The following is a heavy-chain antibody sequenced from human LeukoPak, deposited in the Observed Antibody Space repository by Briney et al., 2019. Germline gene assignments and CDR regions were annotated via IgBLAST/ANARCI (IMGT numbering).Heavy chain of an antibody. J-gene: IGHJ4*02. Sequence: GASVKVSCKASGYTFTSYDINWVRQATGQGLEWMGWMNANSGDTGYAQNFQGRVTMTRNTSISTAYMELNSLRSEDTAIYYCARGGTYLPFGYWGQGTLVTVSS. CDR1: GYTFTSYD. CDR2: MNANSGDT. V-gene: IGHV1-8*01. CDR3: ARGGTYLPFGY. D-gene: IGHD3-10*01.